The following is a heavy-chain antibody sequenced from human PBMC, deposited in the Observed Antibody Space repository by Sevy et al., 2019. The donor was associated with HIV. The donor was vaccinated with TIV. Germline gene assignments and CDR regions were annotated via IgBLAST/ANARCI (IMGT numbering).Heavy chain of an antibody. CDR2: ISWNSGSI. Sequence: GGFLRLSCAASGFNFDDYAMHWVRQAPGKGLERVAGISWNSGSIGYADSVKGRFTISRDNAKKSLFLQMNSLRTEDMALYYCAKGLGLYYYYAMDVWGQGTTVTVSS. CDR1: GFNFDDYA. V-gene: IGHV3-9*03. J-gene: IGHJ6*02. CDR3: AKGLGLYYYYAMDV.